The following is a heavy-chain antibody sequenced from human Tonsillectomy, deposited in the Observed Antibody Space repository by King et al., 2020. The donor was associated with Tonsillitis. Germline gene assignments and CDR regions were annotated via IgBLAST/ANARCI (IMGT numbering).Heavy chain of an antibody. CDR2: INSDGSST. CDR3: ARETQAYYYYMDV. CDR1: GFTFSNYW. V-gene: IGHV3-74*01. J-gene: IGHJ6*03. Sequence: EVQLVESGGGLVQPGGSLRLSCAASGFTFSNYWMHWVRQAPGKGLVWVSRINSDGSSTNYADSVKGRFTISRDNAKNTLYLQMNSLRAEDAALYYYARETQAYYYYMDVWGKGTTVTVSS.